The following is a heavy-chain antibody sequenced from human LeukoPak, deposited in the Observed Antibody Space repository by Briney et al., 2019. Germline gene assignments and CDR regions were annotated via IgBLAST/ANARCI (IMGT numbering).Heavy chain of an antibody. CDR3: ARLSSDDFWSGYYTGQGPNWFDP. J-gene: IGHJ5*02. Sequence: GASVKVSCKASGYTFTSYGISWVRQAPGQGLEWMGWISAYNGNTNYAQKFQGRVTITADESTSTAYMELSSLRSEDTAVYYCARLSSDDFWSGYYTGQGPNWFDPWGQGTLVTVSS. CDR1: GYTFTSYG. CDR2: ISAYNGNT. D-gene: IGHD3-3*01. V-gene: IGHV1-18*01.